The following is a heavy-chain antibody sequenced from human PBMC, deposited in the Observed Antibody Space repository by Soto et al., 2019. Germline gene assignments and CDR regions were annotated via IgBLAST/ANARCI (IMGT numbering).Heavy chain of an antibody. D-gene: IGHD5-18*01. V-gene: IGHV3-23*01. CDR2: ISVSGSNT. J-gene: IGHJ4*02. Sequence: GGSLRLSCAASGLTFSSYAMSWVRQAPGKGLEWVSGISVSGSNTYYADSVKGRFTISRDNSKKTLYLQMNSLRGEDTAVYYCAKDFGRGYSYFHPFDYWGQGNLVTVSS. CDR1: GLTFSSYA. CDR3: AKDFGRGYSYFHPFDY.